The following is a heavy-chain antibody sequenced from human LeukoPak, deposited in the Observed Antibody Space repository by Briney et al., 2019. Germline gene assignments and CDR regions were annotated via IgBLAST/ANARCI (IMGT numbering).Heavy chain of an antibody. CDR3: ANCNINGYNDY. Sequence: GGSLRLSCAASGFIFNNYGMHWVRQAPGKGLEWVAVISSDGTNPYYADSVQGRFTISRGNSKNTLYLQLNSLTVEDTGVYYCANCNINGYNDYWGQGTLVTVSS. CDR2: ISSDGTNP. D-gene: IGHD5-24*01. J-gene: IGHJ4*02. CDR1: GFIFNNYG. V-gene: IGHV3-30*18.